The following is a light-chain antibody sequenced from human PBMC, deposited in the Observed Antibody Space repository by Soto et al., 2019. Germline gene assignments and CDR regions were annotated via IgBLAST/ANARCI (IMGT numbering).Light chain of an antibody. Sequence: DIQMTQSPSTLSGSVGDRVTITCRASQTISSWLAWYQQKPGKAPKLLIYKASTLKSGVPSRFSGSGSGTEFPLTISSXXXXDFATYYCQHYNSXSEAFGQGTKXEX. J-gene: IGKJ1*01. CDR1: QTISSW. CDR2: KAS. V-gene: IGKV1-5*03. CDR3: QHYNSXSEA.